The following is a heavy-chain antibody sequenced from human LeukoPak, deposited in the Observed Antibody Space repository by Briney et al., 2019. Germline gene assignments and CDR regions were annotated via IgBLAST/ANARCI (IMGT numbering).Heavy chain of an antibody. CDR2: INPNSGGT. CDR3: ARSDTSGEHFQH. D-gene: IGHD2-15*01. CDR1: GYTFTGYY. V-gene: IGHV1-2*02. Sequence: ASVKVSCKASGYTFTGYYIHWVRQAPGQGLEWMGWINPNSGGTNYAQKFQGRVTVTRDTSISTAYMDVSSLRSDDTAVYYCARSDTSGEHFQHWGQGTLVIVSS. J-gene: IGHJ1*01.